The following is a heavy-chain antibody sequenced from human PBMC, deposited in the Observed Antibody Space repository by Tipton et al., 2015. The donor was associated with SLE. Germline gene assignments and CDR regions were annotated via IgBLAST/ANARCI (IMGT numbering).Heavy chain of an antibody. D-gene: IGHD3-10*01. CDR3: ARGLAMVRGDSMDY. J-gene: IGHJ4*02. CDR1: GGSISSYY. V-gene: IGHV4-4*08. CDR2: IYSSGST. Sequence: TLSLTCTVSGGSISSYYWSWVRQPPGKGLEWIGYIYSSGSTNYNHSLKSRVTISVDTSKNQFSLKLSSVTAADTAVYYCARGLAMVRGDSMDYWGQGTLVTVSS.